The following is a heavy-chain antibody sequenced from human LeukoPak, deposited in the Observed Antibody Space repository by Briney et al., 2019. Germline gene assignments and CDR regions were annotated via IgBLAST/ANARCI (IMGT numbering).Heavy chain of an antibody. J-gene: IGHJ4*02. CDR3: ARACSSTSCYRN. CDR1: GYTFTGYY. V-gene: IGHV1-2*02. D-gene: IGHD2-2*02. CDR2: INPNSGGT. Sequence: ASVKVSCKASGYTFTGYYMHWVRQAPGQGIEWMGWINPNSGGTNYAQKFQGRVTMTRDTSISTAYMELSRLRSDDTAVYYCARACSSTSCYRNWGQGTLVTVSS.